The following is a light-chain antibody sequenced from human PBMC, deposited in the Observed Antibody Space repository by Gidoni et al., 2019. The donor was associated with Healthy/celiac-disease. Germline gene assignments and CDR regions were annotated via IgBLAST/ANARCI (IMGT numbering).Light chain of an antibody. V-gene: IGKV3-15*01. CDR2: GAS. CDR3: QQYNNWLGT. CDR1: QSVSSN. Sequence: EIVMTQSPATLSVSPGERATLSCRASQSVSSNLAWYQQKPGQAPRLLIYGASTRATGIPARFSGSGSGTVFTLTISSLQSEDFAVYYCQQYNNWLGTFGQGTQVDIK. J-gene: IGKJ1*01.